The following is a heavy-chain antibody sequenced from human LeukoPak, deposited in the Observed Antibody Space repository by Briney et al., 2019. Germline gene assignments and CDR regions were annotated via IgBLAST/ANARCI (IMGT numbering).Heavy chain of an antibody. CDR1: GVSISSYY. Sequence: SETLSLTCTVSGVSISSYYWSWIRQPAGKGLEWIGRIHTSGSTNYNPSLKSRVTMSVDTAKNQFSLKLSSVTAADTAVYYCARDVYYYDSSGYHLFDYWGQGILVTVSS. D-gene: IGHD3-22*01. CDR3: ARDVYYYDSSGYHLFDY. J-gene: IGHJ4*02. CDR2: IHTSGST. V-gene: IGHV4-4*07.